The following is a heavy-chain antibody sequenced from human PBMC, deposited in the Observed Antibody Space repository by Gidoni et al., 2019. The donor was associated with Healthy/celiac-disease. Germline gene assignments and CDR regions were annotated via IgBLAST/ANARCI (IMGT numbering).Heavy chain of an antibody. V-gene: IGHV4-39*01. J-gene: IGHJ4*02. CDR2: IYYSGST. Sequence: QLQLQESGPGLVKPSETLSLTCTVSGGSISRSSYYWGWIRQPPGKGLEWIGSIYYSGSTYDNPSLKSRVTISVDTSKNQFSLKLSSVTAADTAVYYCARHPRAMYRKGFDYWGQGALVTVSS. D-gene: IGHD1-26*01. CDR3: ARHPRAMYRKGFDY. CDR1: GGSISRSSYY.